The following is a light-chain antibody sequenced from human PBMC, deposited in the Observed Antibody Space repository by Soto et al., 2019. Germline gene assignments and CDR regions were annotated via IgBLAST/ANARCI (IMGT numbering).Light chain of an antibody. CDR3: QHYGPPRYT. J-gene: IGKJ2*01. V-gene: IGKV3-20*01. CDR2: GAS. CDR1: QSVSSNF. Sequence: EIVLTQSPGTRSLSPGERATLSCRASQSVSSNFLAWYQQKPGQPPRLLMYGASSRATSIPDRFSGSGSGTDFTLTISRLEPEDFAVYYCQHYGPPRYTFGQGTKLEIK.